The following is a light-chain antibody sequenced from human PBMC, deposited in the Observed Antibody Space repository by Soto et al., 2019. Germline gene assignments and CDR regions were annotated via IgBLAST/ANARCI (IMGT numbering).Light chain of an antibody. CDR1: QSVSSY. CDR2: DAS. V-gene: IGKV3-20*01. CDR3: QQYGSSGT. Sequence: DIVLTQSPGTLSLSPGETATLSCRASQSVSSYLAWYQQKPGQAPRLLIYDASSRATGVPDRFSGSGSGTDFTLTISRLEPEDFAVYYCQQYGSSGTFGQGTKV. J-gene: IGKJ1*01.